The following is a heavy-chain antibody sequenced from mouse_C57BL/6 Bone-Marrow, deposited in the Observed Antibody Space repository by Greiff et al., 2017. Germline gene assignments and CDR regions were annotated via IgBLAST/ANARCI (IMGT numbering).Heavy chain of an antibody. CDR2: INPNNGGT. CDR1: GYTFTDYN. D-gene: IGHD2-4*01. Sequence: VQLQQSGPELVKPGASVKMSCKASGYTFTDYNMHWVKQSHGKSLEWIGYINPNNGGTSYNQKFKGKATLTVNKSSSTAYMELRSLTSEDSAVYYCARLSYDYGRPDYWGQGTTLTVSS. CDR3: ARLSYDYGRPDY. J-gene: IGHJ2*01. V-gene: IGHV1-22*01.